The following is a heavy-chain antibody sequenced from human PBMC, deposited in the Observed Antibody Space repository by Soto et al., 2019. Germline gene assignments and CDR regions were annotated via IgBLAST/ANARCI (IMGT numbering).Heavy chain of an antibody. V-gene: IGHV4-30-2*01. CDR3: ARGPPFGY. CDR1: GGSISSGGYS. J-gene: IGHJ4*02. Sequence: QLQLQESGSGLVKPSQTLSLTCAVSGGSISSGGYSWSWIRQPPGKGLEWIGYIYHSGSTYYTPTHKSRATISVDRPKNPVSLKLSSVTAADTAVYYCARGPPFGYWGQGTLVTVSS. CDR2: IYHSGST. D-gene: IGHD3-10*01.